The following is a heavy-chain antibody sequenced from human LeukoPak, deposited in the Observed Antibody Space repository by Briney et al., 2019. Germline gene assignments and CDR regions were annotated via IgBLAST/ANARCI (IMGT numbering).Heavy chain of an antibody. CDR1: GGTFSSYA. D-gene: IGHD3-10*01. V-gene: IGHV1-69*13. CDR2: IIPIFGTA. J-gene: IGHJ6*02. Sequence: SVKVSCKASGGTFSSYAISWVRQAPGQGLEWMGGIIPIFGTANYAQKFQGRVTITADESTSTAYMELSSLRSEDTAVYYCALMVRGVILPHYYYYGMDAWGQGTTVTVSS. CDR3: ALMVRGVILPHYYYYGMDA.